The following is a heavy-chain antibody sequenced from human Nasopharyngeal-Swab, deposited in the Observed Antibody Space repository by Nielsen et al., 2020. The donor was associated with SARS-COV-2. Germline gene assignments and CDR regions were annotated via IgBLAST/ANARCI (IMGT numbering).Heavy chain of an antibody. V-gene: IGHV3-11*01. D-gene: IGHD6-13*01. Sequence: GESLKISCAASGFTFSDYYMSWIRQAPGKGLEWVSYISSSGSTLYYADSVKGRFTISRDNAKNSLYLQMNSLRAEDTAVYYCARDFGAPSSSWYDGDWFDPWGQGTLVTVSS. J-gene: IGHJ5*02. CDR2: ISSSGSTL. CDR1: GFTFSDYY. CDR3: ARDFGAPSSSWYDGDWFDP.